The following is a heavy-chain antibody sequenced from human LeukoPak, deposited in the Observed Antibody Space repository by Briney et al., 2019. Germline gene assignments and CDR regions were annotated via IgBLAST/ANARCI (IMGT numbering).Heavy chain of an antibody. Sequence: ASVKVSCKASGYTFTSYAMHWVRQAPGQRLEWMGWINAGNGNTKYSQKFQGRVTITRDTSASTAYMELSSLRSEDTAAYYCAREVLYYYDSSGYPYWGQGTLVTVSS. J-gene: IGHJ4*02. D-gene: IGHD3-22*01. CDR1: GYTFTSYA. CDR3: AREVLYYYDSSGYPY. V-gene: IGHV1-3*01. CDR2: INAGNGNT.